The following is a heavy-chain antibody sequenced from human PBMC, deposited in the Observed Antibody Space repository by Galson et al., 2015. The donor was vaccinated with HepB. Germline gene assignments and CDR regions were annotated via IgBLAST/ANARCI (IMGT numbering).Heavy chain of an antibody. CDR1: GFTFSSYG. D-gene: IGHD1-7*01. CDR3: AKDLPPLNWNFGADAFDI. Sequence: SLRLSCAASGFTFSSYGMHWVRQAPGKGLEWVAVISYDGSNKYYADSVKGRFTISRDNSKNTLHLQMNSLRAEDTAVYYCAKDLPPLNWNFGADAFDIWGQGTVVTVSS. J-gene: IGHJ3*02. V-gene: IGHV3-30*18. CDR2: ISYDGSNK.